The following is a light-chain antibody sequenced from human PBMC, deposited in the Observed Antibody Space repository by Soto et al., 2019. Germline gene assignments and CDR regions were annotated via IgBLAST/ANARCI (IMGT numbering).Light chain of an antibody. CDR1: QSVGRS. J-gene: IGKJ1*01. V-gene: IGKV3-15*01. Sequence: EIMMTQSPATLSVSPGERASLSCRASQSVGRSLGWFQQKRGQAPRLLLYGASTRATGVPARFSGSGSLTNFTLTISSLQSEDFPVYYCQQYYYWPETFGQGTKVEIK. CDR2: GAS. CDR3: QQYYYWPET.